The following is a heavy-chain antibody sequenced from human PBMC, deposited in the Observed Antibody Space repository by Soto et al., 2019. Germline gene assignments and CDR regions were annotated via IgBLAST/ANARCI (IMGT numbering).Heavy chain of an antibody. V-gene: IGHV4-39*01. CDR2: IYYSGST. J-gene: IGHJ3*02. D-gene: IGHD3-10*01. CDR3: ARTSLMKVRGVIDAFDI. CDR1: GGSISSSSYY. Sequence: QLQLQESGPGLVKPSETLSLTCTVSGGSISSSSYYWGWIRQPPGKGLEWIGSIYYSGSTYYNPSLKSRVTISVDTSKNQFSLKLSSVTAADTAVYYCARTSLMKVRGVIDAFDIWGQGTMVTVSS.